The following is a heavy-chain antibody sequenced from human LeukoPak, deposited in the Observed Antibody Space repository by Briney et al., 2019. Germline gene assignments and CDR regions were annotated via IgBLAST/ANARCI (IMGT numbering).Heavy chain of an antibody. D-gene: IGHD6-13*01. J-gene: IGHJ1*01. Sequence: ASVKVSCKASGYTFTGYYMHWVRQAPGQGLEWMGWINPKSGGTNYAQQFQGRVTMTRDTSISTAYIEVNRLISDDTAVYYCASHGSEYSSSWYYFQHWGQGTLVTVSS. V-gene: IGHV1-2*02. CDR2: INPKSGGT. CDR3: ASHGSEYSSSWYYFQH. CDR1: GYTFTGYY.